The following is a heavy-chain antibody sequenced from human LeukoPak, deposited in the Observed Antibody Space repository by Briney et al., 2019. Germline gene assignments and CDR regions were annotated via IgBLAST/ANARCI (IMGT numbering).Heavy chain of an antibody. CDR1: GFTFSKDD. Sequence: GGSLRLSCAASGFTFSKDDFHWVRQAPGKGLEWVAAIGVTGDTYYADSVKGRFTISRDNSKNTLYLQMNSLTTEDTAVYYCARCGGDCYTSTQGFDYWGQGTLVTVSS. CDR2: IGVTGDT. D-gene: IGHD2-21*02. V-gene: IGHV3-13*01. J-gene: IGHJ4*02. CDR3: ARCGGDCYTSTQGFDY.